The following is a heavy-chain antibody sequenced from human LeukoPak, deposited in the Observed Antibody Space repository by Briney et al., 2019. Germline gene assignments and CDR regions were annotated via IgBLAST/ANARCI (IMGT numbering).Heavy chain of an antibody. Sequence: GGSLRLSCAVSGFSVSGYWMTWVRQAPGKGLEWVANIKQDGSEKNYVGSVKGRFTISRDDAENSLFLQMNSLRVEDTAVYYCAREWQGGIASAGTRIEGDYWGQGTLVAVSS. D-gene: IGHD6-13*01. V-gene: IGHV3-7*01. CDR2: IKQDGSEK. J-gene: IGHJ4*02. CDR1: GFSVSGYW. CDR3: AREWQGGIASAGTRIEGDY.